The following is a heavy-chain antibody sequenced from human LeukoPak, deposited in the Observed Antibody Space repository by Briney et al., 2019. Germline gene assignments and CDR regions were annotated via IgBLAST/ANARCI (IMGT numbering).Heavy chain of an antibody. CDR1: GYSISSGYY. D-gene: IGHD3-10*01. CDR2: IYHSGST. V-gene: IGHV4-38-2*02. J-gene: IGHJ3*02. Sequence: SETLSLTCTVSGYSISSGYYWGWIRQPPGKGLEWIGSIYHSGSTYYNPSLKSRVTISVDTSKNQSSLKLSSVTAADTAVYYCARVVGSGSYYVDAFDIWGQGTMVTVSS. CDR3: ARVVGSGSYYVDAFDI.